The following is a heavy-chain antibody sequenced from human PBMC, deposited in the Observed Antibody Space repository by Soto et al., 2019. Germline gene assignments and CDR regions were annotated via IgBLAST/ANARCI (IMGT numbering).Heavy chain of an antibody. CDR1: VFSFSNYV. V-gene: IGHV3-33*01. CDR2: IWYHRNDQ. J-gene: IGHJ4*02. CDR3: ARDIGGESGNFIFDY. Sequence: PGGALRLSGAASVFSFSNYVMHWVRQAPGKGLEWVAVIWYHRNDQIYADSVKGRFTISRDNSKNTLYLQMNSLRAEDTAVYYCARDIGGESGNFIFDYWGQGALVTVSS. D-gene: IGHD1-26*01.